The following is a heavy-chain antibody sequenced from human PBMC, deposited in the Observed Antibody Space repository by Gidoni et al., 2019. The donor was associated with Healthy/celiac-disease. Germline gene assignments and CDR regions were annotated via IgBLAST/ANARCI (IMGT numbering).Heavy chain of an antibody. Sequence: QVQLVQSGAEVKKPGASVKCSCKASGSTFTSYYMHWVRQAPGPGLEWMGIINPSGCSTSYAQKFQGRVTMTRDTSTSTVYMELSSLSADDTAVYYCAMALNYDPPSGWFDPWGQGTLVTVSS. V-gene: IGHV1-46*03. CDR3: AMALNYDPPSGWFDP. D-gene: IGHD3-22*01. CDR1: GSTFTSYY. J-gene: IGHJ5*02. CDR2: INPSGCST.